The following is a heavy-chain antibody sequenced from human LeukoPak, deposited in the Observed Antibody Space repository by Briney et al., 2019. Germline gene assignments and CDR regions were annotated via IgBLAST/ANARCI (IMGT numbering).Heavy chain of an antibody. D-gene: IGHD3-10*01. CDR3: ARAKSGSGSQHYYYYYMDV. V-gene: IGHV4-4*07. Sequence: SETLSLTCTVSGGSISSYYWSWIRQPAGKGLEWIGRIYTSGSTNYNPFLKSRVTMSVDTSKNQFSLKLSSVTAADTAVYYCARAKSGSGSQHYYYYYMDVWGKGTTVTISS. J-gene: IGHJ6*03. CDR2: IYTSGST. CDR1: GGSISSYY.